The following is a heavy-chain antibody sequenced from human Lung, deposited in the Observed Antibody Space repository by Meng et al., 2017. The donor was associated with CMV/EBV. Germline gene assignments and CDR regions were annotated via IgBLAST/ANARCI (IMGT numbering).Heavy chain of an antibody. Sequence: VSVGSASGSTYCWGWIRQPPGMGLGWIGDIFCGGRTFYNPSLQCRVTLSVDTSKNQFSLKLSAVTAADTAVYYCARRLGRYFFDYWGQGRLVTVSS. CDR3: ARRLGRYFFDY. CDR1: VGSASGSTYC. J-gene: IGHJ4*02. CDR2: IFCGGRT. D-gene: IGHD3-10*01. V-gene: IGHV4-39*07.